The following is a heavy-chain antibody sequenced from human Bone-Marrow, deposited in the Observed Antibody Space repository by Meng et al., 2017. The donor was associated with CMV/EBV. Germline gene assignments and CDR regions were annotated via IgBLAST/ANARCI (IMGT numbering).Heavy chain of an antibody. J-gene: IGHJ6*02. CDR2: IGTAGDT. CDR1: GFTFDDYA. CDR3: ARDKGYGMDV. V-gene: IGHV3-13*01. Sequence: GESLKISCAASGFTFDDYAMHWVRQAPGKGLEWVSAIGTAGDTYYPGSVKGRFTISRENAKNSLYLQMNSLRAGDTAVYYCARDKGYGMDVWGQGTTVTVSS.